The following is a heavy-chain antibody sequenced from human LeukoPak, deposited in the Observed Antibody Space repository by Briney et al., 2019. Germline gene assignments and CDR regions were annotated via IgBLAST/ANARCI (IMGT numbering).Heavy chain of an antibody. Sequence: SVKVSCKASGGTFSSYAISWVRQAPGQGLEWMGGIIPIFGTANYAQKFQGRVTITADESTSTAYMELSSLRSEDTAVYYCARAEGVGYCSSTSCYLFDYWGQGTLVTVSS. V-gene: IGHV1-69*13. D-gene: IGHD2-2*01. CDR2: IIPIFGTA. J-gene: IGHJ4*02. CDR1: GGTFSSYA. CDR3: ARAEGVGYCSSTSCYLFDY.